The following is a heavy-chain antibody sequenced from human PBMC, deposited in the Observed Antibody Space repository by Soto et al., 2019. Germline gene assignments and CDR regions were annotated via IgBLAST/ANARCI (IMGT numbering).Heavy chain of an antibody. J-gene: IGHJ4*02. D-gene: IGHD3-22*01. CDR2: ISYEGSNK. CDR3: ARDQGYDSSGYYVY. Sequence: PGGSLRLSCAASGFTFRSYAMHWVRQAPGKGLQWVAVISYEGSNKYYADSVKGRFTISRDNSKNTLYLQMNSLRAEDTAVYYCARDQGYDSSGYYVYWGQGTLVTVSS. CDR1: GFTFRSYA. V-gene: IGHV3-30-3*01.